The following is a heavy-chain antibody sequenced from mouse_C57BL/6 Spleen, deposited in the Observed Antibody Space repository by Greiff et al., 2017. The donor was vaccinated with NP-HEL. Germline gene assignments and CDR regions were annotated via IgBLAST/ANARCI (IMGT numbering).Heavy chain of an antibody. CDR3: TMYDGYYRYFDV. CDR2: IDPETGGT. V-gene: IGHV1-15*01. CDR1: GYTFTDYE. D-gene: IGHD2-3*01. J-gene: IGHJ1*03. Sequence: VQLQQSGAELVRPGASVTLSCKASGYTFTDYEMHWVKQTPVHGLEWIGAIDPETGGTAYNQKFKGKAILTADKSSSTAYIELRSLTSEDSAVYYCTMYDGYYRYFDVWGTGTTVTVSS.